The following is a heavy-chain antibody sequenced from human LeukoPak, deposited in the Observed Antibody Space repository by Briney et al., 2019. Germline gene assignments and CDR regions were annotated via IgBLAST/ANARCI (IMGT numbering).Heavy chain of an antibody. D-gene: IGHD4-17*01. CDR1: GFTFSSYS. V-gene: IGHV3-21*01. CDR2: ISSSSSYI. Sequence: GGSLRLSCAASGFTFSSYSMNWVRQAPGKGLEWVSSISSSSSYIYYADSVKGRFTISRDNAKNSLYLQMNSLRAEDTAVYYCARDPADYGDYKNWGQGTLVTVSS. CDR3: ARDPADYGDYKN. J-gene: IGHJ4*02.